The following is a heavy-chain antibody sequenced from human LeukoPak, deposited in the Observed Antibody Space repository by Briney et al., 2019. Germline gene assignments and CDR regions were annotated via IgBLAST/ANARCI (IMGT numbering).Heavy chain of an antibody. CDR1: GYTFTSYG. D-gene: IGHD2-2*01. Sequence: ASVKVSCKASGYTFTSYGISWVRQAPGQGLEWMGWISAYNGNTNYAQKLQGRVTTTTDTSTSTAYMELRSLRSDDTAVYYCARGGIVVVPAATYYYYGMDVWGQGTTVTVSS. J-gene: IGHJ6*02. V-gene: IGHV1-18*01. CDR2: ISAYNGNT. CDR3: ARGGIVVVPAATYYYYGMDV.